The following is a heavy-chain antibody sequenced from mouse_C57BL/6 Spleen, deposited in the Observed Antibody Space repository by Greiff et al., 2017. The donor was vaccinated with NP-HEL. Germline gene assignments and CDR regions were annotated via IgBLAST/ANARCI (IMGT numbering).Heavy chain of an antibody. V-gene: IGHV1-26*01. CDR2: INPNNGGT. J-gene: IGHJ2*01. D-gene: IGHD1-1*01. CDR3: ARRRKYYGYFDY. CDR1: GYTFTDYY. Sequence: VQLQQSGPELVKPGASVKISCKASGYTFTDYYMNWVKQSHGKSLEWIGDINPNNGGTSYNQKFKGKATLTVDKSSSTAYMELRSLTSEDSAVYYCARRRKYYGYFDYWGQGTTLTVSS.